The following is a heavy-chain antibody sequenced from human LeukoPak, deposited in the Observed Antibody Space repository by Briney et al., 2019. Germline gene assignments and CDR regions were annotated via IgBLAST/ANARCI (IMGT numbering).Heavy chain of an antibody. Sequence: ASVKVSCKASGYTFTGYYMHWVRQAPGQGLEWMGWINPNSGGTNYAQKFQGRVTMTRDTSISTAYMELSRLRSDDTAVYYCARGIRFLEWLLSPSFDYWSQGTLVTVSS. CDR2: INPNSGGT. CDR1: GYTFTGYY. D-gene: IGHD3-3*01. V-gene: IGHV1-2*02. J-gene: IGHJ4*02. CDR3: ARGIRFLEWLLSPSFDY.